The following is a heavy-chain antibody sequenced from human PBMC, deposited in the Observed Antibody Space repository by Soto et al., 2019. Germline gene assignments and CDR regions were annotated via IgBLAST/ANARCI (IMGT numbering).Heavy chain of an antibody. CDR2: ISAYNGNT. CDR1: GYTFTSYG. V-gene: IGHV1-18*01. D-gene: IGHD5-12*01. J-gene: IGHJ6*02. CDR3: ARDGYSSDPYYYYGMDV. Sequence: ASGKVSCKASGYTFTSYGISWVRQAPGQGLEWMGWISAYNGNTNYAQKLQGRVTMTTDTSTSTAYMELRSLRSDDTAVYYCARDGYSSDPYYYYGMDVWGQGTTVTVSS.